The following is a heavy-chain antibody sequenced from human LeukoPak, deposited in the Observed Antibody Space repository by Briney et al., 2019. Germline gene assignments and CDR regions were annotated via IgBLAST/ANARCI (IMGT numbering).Heavy chain of an antibody. CDR1: GGSISSGSYY. Sequence: SETLSLTCTVSGGSISSGSYYWSWIRQPAGKGLEWIGRIYTSGSTNYNPSLKSRVTISVDTSKNQFSLKLSSVTAADTAVYYCASSLVGKGDYWGQGTLVTVSS. CDR3: ASSLVGKGDY. J-gene: IGHJ4*02. D-gene: IGHD2-15*01. CDR2: IYTSGST. V-gene: IGHV4-61*02.